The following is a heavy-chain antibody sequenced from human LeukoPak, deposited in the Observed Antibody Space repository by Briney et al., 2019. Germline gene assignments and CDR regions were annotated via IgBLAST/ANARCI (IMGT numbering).Heavy chain of an antibody. CDR3: ARQDGYSYGPRSGWYDY. J-gene: IGHJ4*02. CDR2: TYFGDSAT. D-gene: IGHD5-18*01. Sequence: AESLKISCKGSGYSFTSYWISWVRQMPGKGLRWLGNTYFGDSATRYSPSFQGQVTISADKAISTAYLQWSSLKASDTAMYYCARQDGYSYGPRSGWYDYWGQGTLVTVSS. V-gene: IGHV5-51*01. CDR1: GYSFTSYW.